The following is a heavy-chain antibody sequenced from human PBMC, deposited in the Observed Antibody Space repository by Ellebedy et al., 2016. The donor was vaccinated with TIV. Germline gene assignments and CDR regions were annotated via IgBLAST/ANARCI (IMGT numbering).Heavy chain of an antibody. CDR2: IIPIFGTA. CDR1: GGTFLSYA. CDR3: ARGLIGSGYGMDV. V-gene: IGHV1-69*13. D-gene: IGHD6-19*01. Sequence: ASVKVSXKASGGTFLSYAISWVRQAPGQGLEWMGGIIPIFGTANHAQKFQGRVTITADESTSTAYMELSSLRSDDTAVYYCARGLIGSGYGMDVWGQGTTVTVSS. J-gene: IGHJ6*02.